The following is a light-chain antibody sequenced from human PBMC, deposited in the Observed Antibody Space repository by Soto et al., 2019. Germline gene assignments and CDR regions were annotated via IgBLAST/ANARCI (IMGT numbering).Light chain of an antibody. Sequence: QSALTQPPSASGSPGQSVTISCTGTNSDVGAYNYVSWYQQRPGKAPKLMIYEVNKRPSGVPDRFSGSKSGNTASLTVSGLQAEDEADYYCSSYAGSNNLVYGGGTKLTVL. CDR3: SSYAGSNNLV. CDR1: NSDVGAYNY. J-gene: IGLJ2*01. CDR2: EVN. V-gene: IGLV2-8*01.